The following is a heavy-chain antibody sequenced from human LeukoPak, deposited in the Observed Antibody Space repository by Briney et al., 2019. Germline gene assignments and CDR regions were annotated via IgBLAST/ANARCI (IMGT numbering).Heavy chain of an antibody. CDR1: GFTFSSYG. Sequence: AGGSLRLSCAASGFTFSSYGMHWVRQAPGKGLEWVAFISHDGSNKYYADSVKGRFTISRDNSKNTLYLQMNSLRAEDTAVYYCARDVSTLLELLSLRLFYFDYWGQGTLVTVSS. J-gene: IGHJ4*02. CDR2: ISHDGSNK. D-gene: IGHD1-7*01. CDR3: ARDVSTLLELLSLRLFYFDY. V-gene: IGHV3-30*03.